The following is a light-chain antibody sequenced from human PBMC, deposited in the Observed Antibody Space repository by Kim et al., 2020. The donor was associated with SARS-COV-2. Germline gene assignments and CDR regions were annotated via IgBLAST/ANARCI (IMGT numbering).Light chain of an antibody. Sequence: QGGTPSLAGGRFNVGGRFDVHWYQHLPGAVPKLLIYNNNSRPSGVPERFSGSKSGTSASLAITGLQAEDEAVYYCQSYDSSLSASVFGGGTQLTVL. V-gene: IGLV1-40*01. CDR2: NNN. CDR1: RFNVGGRFD. J-gene: IGLJ7*01. CDR3: QSYDSSLSASV.